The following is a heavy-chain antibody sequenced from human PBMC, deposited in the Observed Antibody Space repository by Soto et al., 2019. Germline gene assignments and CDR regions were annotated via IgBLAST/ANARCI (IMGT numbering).Heavy chain of an antibody. CDR1: GYTFTSYG. V-gene: IGHV1-18*01. D-gene: IGHD6-19*01. CDR3: ARVSSSGWYESDYYYGMDV. J-gene: IGHJ6*02. CDR2: ISAYNGNT. Sequence: QVQLVQSGAEVKKPGASVKVSCKASGYTFTSYGISWVRQAPGQGLEWMGWISAYNGNTNYAQKLQGRVTMTTDTTTSTAYRELRSLRSDETAVYYCARVSSSGWYESDYYYGMDVWGQGTTVTVSS.